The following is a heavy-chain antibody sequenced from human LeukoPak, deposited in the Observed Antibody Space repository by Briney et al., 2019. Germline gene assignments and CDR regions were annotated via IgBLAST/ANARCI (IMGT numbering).Heavy chain of an antibody. Sequence: SVKVSCKASGGTFSSYAISWVRQAPGQGLEWMGRIIPILGIANYAQKFQGRVTITADKSTSTAYMELSSLRSEDTAVYYCARDPVGYYDRSGYYRLIPAYFDYWGQGTLVTVSS. CDR3: ARDPVGYYDRSGYYRLIPAYFDY. V-gene: IGHV1-69*04. CDR1: GGTFSSYA. CDR2: IIPILGIA. J-gene: IGHJ4*02. D-gene: IGHD3-22*01.